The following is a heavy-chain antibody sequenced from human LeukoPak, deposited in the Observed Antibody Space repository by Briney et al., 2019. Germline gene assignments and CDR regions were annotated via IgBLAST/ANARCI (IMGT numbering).Heavy chain of an antibody. CDR2: IYYSGTT. V-gene: IGHV4-59*01. CDR3: ARYGSSSLRAGYYYYMDV. CDR1: GGSISPYY. Sequence: TSETLSLTCTVSGGSISPYYWSWIRQPPGKGLEWIGYIYYSGTTNYNPSLKSRVTMSVDTSKNQFSLKLSSVTAADTAVYYCARYGSSSLRAGYYYYMDVWGKGTTVTVSS. J-gene: IGHJ6*03. D-gene: IGHD6-6*01.